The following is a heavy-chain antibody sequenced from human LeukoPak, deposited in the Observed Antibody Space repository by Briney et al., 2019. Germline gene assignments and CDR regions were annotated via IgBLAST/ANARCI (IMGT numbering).Heavy chain of an antibody. V-gene: IGHV5-51*01. CDR3: ARHARYCSNGVCYVDY. CDR1: GYSFISYW. J-gene: IGHJ4*02. CDR2: IYPGDSDT. D-gene: IGHD2-8*01. Sequence: GESLKISCKGSGYSFISYWIVWVRQVPGKGLECMGIIYPGDSDTRYSPSFQGQVTISADKSISTAYLQWSSLKASDTAMYYCARHARYCSNGVCYVDYWGQGTLVTVSS.